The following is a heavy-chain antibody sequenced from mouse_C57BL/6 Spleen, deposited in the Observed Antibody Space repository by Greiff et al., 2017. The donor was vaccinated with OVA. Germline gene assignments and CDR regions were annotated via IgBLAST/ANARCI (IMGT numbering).Heavy chain of an antibody. J-gene: IGHJ4*01. CDR1: GYTFTSYW. CDR3: AREGPTVVARDYAVDY. D-gene: IGHD1-1*01. V-gene: IGHV1-52*01. Sequence: QVQLKQPGAELVRPGSSVKLSCKASGYTFTSYWMHWVKQRPIQGLEWIGNIDPSDSETHYNQKFKDKATLTVDKSSSTAYMQLSSLTSEDSAVYYCAREGPTVVARDYAVDYWGQGTSVTVSS. CDR2: IDPSDSET.